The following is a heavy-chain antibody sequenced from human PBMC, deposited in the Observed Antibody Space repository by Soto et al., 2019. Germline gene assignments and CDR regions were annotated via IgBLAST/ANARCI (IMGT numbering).Heavy chain of an antibody. V-gene: IGHV4-39*01. J-gene: IGHJ4*02. Sequence: SETLSLTCTVSGGSISSSSYYWGWIRQPPGKGLEWIGSIYYSGSTYYNPSLKSRVTISVDTSKNQFSLKLSSVTAADTAVYYCARSEMEWLLPYFDYWGQGTLVTVSS. CDR1: GGSISSSSYY. CDR2: IYYSGST. D-gene: IGHD3-3*01. CDR3: ARSEMEWLLPYFDY.